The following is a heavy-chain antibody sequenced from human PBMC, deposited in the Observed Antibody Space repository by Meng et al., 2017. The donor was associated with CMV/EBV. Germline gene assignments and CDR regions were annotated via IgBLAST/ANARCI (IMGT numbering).Heavy chain of an antibody. CDR3: ALAEYSSSLFDY. CDR2: INPSGGST. J-gene: IGHJ4*02. Sequence: QVQVVQSGAGVKKPGASVKVSCKASGYTLTSYNMHWVRQAPGQGLEWMGIINPSGGSTSYAQKFQGRVTMTRDTSTSTVYMELSSLRSEDTAVYYCALAEYSSSLFDYWGQGTLVTVSS. D-gene: IGHD6-13*01. V-gene: IGHV1-46*01. CDR1: GYTLTSYN.